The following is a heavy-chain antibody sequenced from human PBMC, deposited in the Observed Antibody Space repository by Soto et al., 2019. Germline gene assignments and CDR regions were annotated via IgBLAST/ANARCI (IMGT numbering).Heavy chain of an antibody. CDR1: GGSISSSSYY. J-gene: IGHJ4*02. V-gene: IGHV4-39*01. CDR2: IYYSGST. CDR3: ARRGSGSYSDY. Sequence: SETLSLTCTVSGGSISSSSYYWGWIRQPPGKGLEWIGSIYYSGSTYYNPSLKSRVTISVDTSKNQFSLKLSSVTAADTAVYYCARRGSGSYSDYWAQGTLVTVS. D-gene: IGHD3-10*01.